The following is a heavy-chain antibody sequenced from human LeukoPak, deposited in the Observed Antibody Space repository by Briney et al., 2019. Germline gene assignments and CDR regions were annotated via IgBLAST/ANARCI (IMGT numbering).Heavy chain of an antibody. Sequence: SVKVSCKASGGTFSSYAISWVRQAPGQGLEWMGGIIPIFGTANYAQKFQGRVTITTDESTSTAYMELSSLRSEDTAVYYCAGLYCSSTSCADYWGQGTLVTVSS. V-gene: IGHV1-69*05. CDR3: AGLYCSSTSCADY. CDR1: GGTFSSYA. CDR2: IIPIFGTA. D-gene: IGHD2-2*01. J-gene: IGHJ4*02.